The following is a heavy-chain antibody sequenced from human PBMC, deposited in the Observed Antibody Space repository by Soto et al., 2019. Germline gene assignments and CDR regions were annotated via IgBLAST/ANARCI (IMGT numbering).Heavy chain of an antibody. V-gene: IGHV3-23*01. D-gene: IGHD4-17*01. CDR2: SSASGADT. CDR3: AKEGPYDHGDYRVHYYGVDV. Sequence: EEQLLESGGGLVQPGGSLRLSCAASGFTFTTYAMTWVRQAPGRGLEWVSGSSASGADTYYADSVKGRFTVSRDNSKNTLYLQMNSLRADDTAIYYCAKEGPYDHGDYRVHYYGVDVWGRGTTVTVSS. CDR1: GFTFTTYA. J-gene: IGHJ6*02.